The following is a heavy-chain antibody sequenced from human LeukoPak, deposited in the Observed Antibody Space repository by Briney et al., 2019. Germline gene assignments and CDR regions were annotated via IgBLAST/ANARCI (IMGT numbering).Heavy chain of an antibody. J-gene: IGHJ5*02. Sequence: SETLSLTCTVSGGSISSYYWSWIRQPAGKGLEWIGRISASGSTNYAPSLRSRVTMSVDTFTNQFSLKLSSVTAADTAVYYCATDISWFDPWGRGTLVTVSS. CDR2: ISASGST. CDR1: GGSISSYY. V-gene: IGHV4-4*07. CDR3: ATDISWFDP.